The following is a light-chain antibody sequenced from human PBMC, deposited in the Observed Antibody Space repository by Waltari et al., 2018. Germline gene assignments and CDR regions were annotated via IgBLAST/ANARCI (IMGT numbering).Light chain of an antibody. Sequence: NFMLTQPRSVSESPGKTVTISCTRSSGNIASTYVPLYQQRPGSSPTTVIYEDYHRPSGVPDRFSASFDSSSNSASLTISGLKTEDEADYYCQSYDSNNYVIFGGGTKLTVL. CDR2: EDY. CDR1: SGNIASTY. J-gene: IGLJ2*01. CDR3: QSYDSNNYVI. V-gene: IGLV6-57*01.